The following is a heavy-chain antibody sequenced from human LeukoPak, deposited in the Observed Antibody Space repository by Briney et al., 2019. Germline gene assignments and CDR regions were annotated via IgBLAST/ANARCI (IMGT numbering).Heavy chain of an antibody. Sequence: GASVKVSCKASGYTFTSYDINWVRQATGQGLEWMGWMNPNSGNTGYAQKFQGRVTMTRNTSISTAYMELSSLRSKDTAVYYCARARSGYGPIYYYYMDVWGKGTTVTVSS. J-gene: IGHJ6*03. CDR1: GYTFTSYD. CDR2: MNPNSGNT. V-gene: IGHV1-8*01. CDR3: ARARSGYGPIYYYYMDV. D-gene: IGHD5-12*01.